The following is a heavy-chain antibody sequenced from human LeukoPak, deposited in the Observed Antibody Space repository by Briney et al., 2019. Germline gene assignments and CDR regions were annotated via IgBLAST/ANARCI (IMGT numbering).Heavy chain of an antibody. Sequence: GGSLRLSCAPSGLTFSIYAMHWVRQAPGKGLEWVAFIRYDGSNKYYADSVKGRFTISRDNSKNTLYLQMNSLRPEDTAVYYCAKDRGDGYPTHFDYWGQGTLVTVSS. CDR1: GLTFSIYA. CDR2: IRYDGSNK. D-gene: IGHD5-24*01. V-gene: IGHV3-30*02. CDR3: AKDRGDGYPTHFDY. J-gene: IGHJ4*02.